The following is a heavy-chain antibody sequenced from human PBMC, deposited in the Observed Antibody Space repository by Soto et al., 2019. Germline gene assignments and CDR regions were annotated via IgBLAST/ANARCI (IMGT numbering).Heavy chain of an antibody. Sequence: QVQLQQWGAGLLKPSETLSLTCAVYGGSFRGYYWSWIRQPPGKGLEWIGEINHSGSTNYNPSLKSRITISVDTSKSKFSLKLSSVTAAYTAVYYCARDPFAYCGQGTLVTVSS. J-gene: IGHJ4*02. CDR3: ARDPFAY. CDR1: GGSFRGYY. V-gene: IGHV4-34*01. CDR2: INHSGST.